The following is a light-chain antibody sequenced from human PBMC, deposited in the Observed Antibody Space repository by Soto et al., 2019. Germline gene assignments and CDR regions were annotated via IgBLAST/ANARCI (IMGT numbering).Light chain of an antibody. V-gene: IGKV3-20*01. J-gene: IGKJ4*01. Sequence: TVVTQSPITLSLSPGDRATLSCKSSQRVSRSNIGWYQQKPGQAPSLLIYGASKRTTGVPDRFSGSGSDTEFTLIISRLEPEDFAVYYCHHYGSSVLTFGGGTKVDIK. CDR3: HHYGSSVLT. CDR1: QRVSRSN. CDR2: GAS.